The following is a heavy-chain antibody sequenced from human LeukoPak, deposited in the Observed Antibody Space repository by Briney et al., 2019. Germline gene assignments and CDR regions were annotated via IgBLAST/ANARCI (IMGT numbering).Heavy chain of an antibody. V-gene: IGHV1-69*05. J-gene: IGHJ6*03. CDR2: IIPIFGTA. CDR1: GGTFSSYA. Sequence: ASVKVSCTASGGTFSSYAISWVRQAPGQGLAWMGGIIPIFGTANYAQKFHARVTITTDESTSTACMEVSELRSETPAVYYWARSALTIFVVVISRYYYMDVWGKGTTVSASS. CDR3: ARSALTIFVVVISRYYYMDV. D-gene: IGHD3-3*01.